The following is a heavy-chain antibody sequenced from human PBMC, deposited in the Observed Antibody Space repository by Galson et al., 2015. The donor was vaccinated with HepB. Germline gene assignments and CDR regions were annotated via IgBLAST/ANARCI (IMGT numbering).Heavy chain of an antibody. V-gene: IGHV3-9*01. D-gene: IGHD3-10*01. CDR3: AKDIGLLWFRELLYNAFDI. Sequence: SLRLSCAASAFTFDDYAMHWVRQAPGKGLEWVSGISWNSGSIGYADSVKGRFTIFRDNAKNSLYLQMNSLRAEDTALYYCAKDIGLLWFRELLYNAFDIWGQGTMVTVSS. CDR2: ISWNSGSI. J-gene: IGHJ3*02. CDR1: AFTFDDYA.